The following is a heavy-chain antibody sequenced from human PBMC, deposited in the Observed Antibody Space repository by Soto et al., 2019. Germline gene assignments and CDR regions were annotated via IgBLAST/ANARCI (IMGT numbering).Heavy chain of an antibody. Sequence: SETLSLTCTVSGGSISSYYWSWIRQPPGKGLEWIGYIYYSGSTNYNPSLKSRVTISVDTSKNQFSLKLSSVTAADTAVYYCARCALEARTYFGGYYYCYMDVWGKGTTVTVSS. CDR1: GGSISSYY. CDR3: ARCALEARTYFGGYYYCYMDV. CDR2: IYYSGST. D-gene: IGHD3-10*01. V-gene: IGHV4-59*01. J-gene: IGHJ6*03.